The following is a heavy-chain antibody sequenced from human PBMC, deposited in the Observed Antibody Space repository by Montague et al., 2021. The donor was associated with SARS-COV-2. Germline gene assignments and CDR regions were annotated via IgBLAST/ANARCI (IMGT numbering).Heavy chain of an antibody. CDR3: ARNPHRTYFYGSGIYLLNHSFDY. CDR1: GFTLYAYW. Sequence: SLRLSCAASGFTLYAYWMNWVRQAPGKGLEWVANINYDGSETYYVGSVKGRFTTSRDNANNALHLQMNNPRAADTAVYFCARNPHRTYFYGSGIYLLNHSFDYWGPGTLVTVSS. J-gene: IGHJ4*02. D-gene: IGHD3-10*01. CDR2: INYDGSET. V-gene: IGHV3-7*01.